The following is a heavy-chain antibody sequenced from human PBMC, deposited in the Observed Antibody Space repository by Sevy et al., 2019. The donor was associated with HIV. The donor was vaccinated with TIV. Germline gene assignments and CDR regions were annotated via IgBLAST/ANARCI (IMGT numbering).Heavy chain of an antibody. CDR3: ARKGDGDLDY. CDR2: ISGDGTAT. V-gene: IGHV3-74*03. J-gene: IGHJ4*02. D-gene: IGHD3-16*01. CDR1: GFTLSSHW. Sequence: GGSLRLSCAGSGFTLSSHWMLWVRQAPGKGPVWVSSISGDGTATKYEDSMKGRFTISSDDAKNTLYLQMNRLRVDDTAVYYWARKGDGDLDYWGQGTLVTVSS.